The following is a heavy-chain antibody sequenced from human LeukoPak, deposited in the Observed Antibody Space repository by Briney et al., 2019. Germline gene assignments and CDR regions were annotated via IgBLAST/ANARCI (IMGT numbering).Heavy chain of an antibody. CDR2: INDGGST. J-gene: IGHJ6*03. CDR3: ARSGIVGATNHYYYYYYMDV. Sequence: SETLSLTCAVYGGSFSGDYWSWIRQPPGKGLEWIGEINDGGSTNYNPSLKSRVTMSVDTSKNQFSLKLSSVTAADTAVYYCARSGIVGATNHYYYYYYMDVWGKGTTVTVSS. D-gene: IGHD1-26*01. V-gene: IGHV4-34*01. CDR1: GGSFSGDY.